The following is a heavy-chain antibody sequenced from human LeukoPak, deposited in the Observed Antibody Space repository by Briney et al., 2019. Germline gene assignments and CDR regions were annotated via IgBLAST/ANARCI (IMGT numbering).Heavy chain of an antibody. CDR3: ARHGTYRSARAYFDH. CDR2: IYPGDSDT. J-gene: IGHJ4*02. V-gene: IGHV5-51*01. CDR1: GSRFTTFW. Sequence: GESLQISGRASGSRFTTFWIGWVRQMPGKGLEWVGFIYPGDSDTSYSPSFQGRVTISADTSISTAYLQWSSLKASDTAMYSCARHGTYRSARAYFDHWGQGTLVTVSA. D-gene: IGHD6-19*01.